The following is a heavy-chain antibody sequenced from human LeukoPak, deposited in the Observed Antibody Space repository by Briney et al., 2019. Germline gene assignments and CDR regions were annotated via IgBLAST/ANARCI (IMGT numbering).Heavy chain of an antibody. D-gene: IGHD3-22*01. CDR3: ARATLTYYYDSSGYYR. CDR1: GFTFSSYW. CDR2: IKQDGSEK. V-gene: IGHV3-7*01. J-gene: IGHJ5*02. Sequence: GGSLRLSCAASGFTFSSYWMSWVRQAPGEGLEWVANIKQDGSEKYYVDSVKGRFTISRDNAKNSLYLQMNSLRAEDTAVYYCARATLTYYYDSSGYYRWGQGTPVTVSS.